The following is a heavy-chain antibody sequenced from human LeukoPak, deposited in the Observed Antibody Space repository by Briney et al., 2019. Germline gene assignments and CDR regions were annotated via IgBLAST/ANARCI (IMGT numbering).Heavy chain of an antibody. V-gene: IGHV3-23*01. D-gene: IGHD3-9*01. J-gene: IGHJ4*02. CDR3: NAYDILTGRAFDY. CDR1: GFIFSNYA. Sequence: GASLRLSCAASGFIFSNYAMYWVRQAPGKGLEWVSAISGRSNNTYYADSVKGRFTISRDNSKNTLYLQMNSLRAEDTAVYYCNAYDILTGRAFDYWGQGTLVTVSS. CDR2: ISGRSNNT.